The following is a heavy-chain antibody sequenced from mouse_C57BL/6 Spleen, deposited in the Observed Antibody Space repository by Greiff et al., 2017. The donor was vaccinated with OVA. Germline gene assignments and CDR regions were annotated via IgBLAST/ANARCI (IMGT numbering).Heavy chain of an antibody. D-gene: IGHD2-5*01. CDR3: ARYSNGDYYAMDY. CDR1: GYAFSSYW. V-gene: IGHV1-80*01. Sequence: VKLQESGAELVKPGASVKISCKASGYAFSSYWMNWVKQRPGKGLEWIGQLYPGDGDTNYNGKFKGKATLTADKSSSTAYRQLSSLTSEDSAVYFCARYSNGDYYAMDYWGQGTSVTVSS. J-gene: IGHJ4*01. CDR2: LYPGDGDT.